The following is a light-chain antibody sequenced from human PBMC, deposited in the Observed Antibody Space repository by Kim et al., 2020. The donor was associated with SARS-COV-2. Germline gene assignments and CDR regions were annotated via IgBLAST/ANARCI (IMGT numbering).Light chain of an antibody. CDR1: QDIANS. J-gene: IGKJ1*01. CDR2: AAS. CDR3: QKYDTAPWT. V-gene: IGKV1-27*01. Sequence: ASVGDRITITCRASQDIANSLAWYQQKPGTVPKLLIYAASTLQSGVPSRFSGSGSGTEFTLTIGSLQTEDVATYYCQKYDTAPWTFGPGTKVDIK.